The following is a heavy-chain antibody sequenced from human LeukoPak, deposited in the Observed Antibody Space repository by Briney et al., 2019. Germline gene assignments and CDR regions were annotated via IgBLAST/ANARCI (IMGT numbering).Heavy chain of an antibody. CDR2: INPSGGST. D-gene: IGHD3-22*01. J-gene: IGHJ6*03. V-gene: IGHV1-46*01. CDR3: ARVSVVVGYYYMDV. CDR1: GYTFTNYY. Sequence: ASVKVSCKASGYTFTNYYIHWVRQAPGQGLECMGIINPSGGSTSYAQKFQGRVTMTTDTSTSTAYMELRSLRSDDTAVYYCARVSVVVGYYYMDVWGKGTTVTISS.